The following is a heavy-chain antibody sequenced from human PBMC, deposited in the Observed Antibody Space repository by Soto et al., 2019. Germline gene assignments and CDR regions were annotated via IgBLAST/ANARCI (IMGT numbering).Heavy chain of an antibody. CDR1: GGSISSGGYS. D-gene: IGHD4-4*01. J-gene: IGHJ4*02. V-gene: IGHV4-30-2*01. Sequence: QLQLQESGSGLVKPSQTLSLTCAVPGGSISSGGYSWSWIRQPPGKGLEWIGYIYHSGSTYYNPSLKSRVXXXVXXSKNQFSLKLSSVTAADTAVYYCARGMTTVTTIDYWGQGTLVTVSS. CDR2: IYHSGST. CDR3: ARGMTTVTTIDY.